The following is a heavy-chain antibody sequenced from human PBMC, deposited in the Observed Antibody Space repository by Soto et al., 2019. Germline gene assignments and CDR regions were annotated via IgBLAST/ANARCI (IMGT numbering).Heavy chain of an antibody. CDR3: ARKHLEQLVDHYYYYMDV. J-gene: IGHJ6*03. CDR1: GGSFSGYY. D-gene: IGHD6-6*01. V-gene: IGHV4-34*01. Sequence: PSETLSLTCAVYGGSFSGYYWSWIRQPPGKGLEWIGEINHSGSTNYNPSLKSRVTISVDTSKNQFSLKLSSVTAADTAVYYCARKHLEQLVDHYYYYMDVWGKGTTVTVSS. CDR2: INHSGST.